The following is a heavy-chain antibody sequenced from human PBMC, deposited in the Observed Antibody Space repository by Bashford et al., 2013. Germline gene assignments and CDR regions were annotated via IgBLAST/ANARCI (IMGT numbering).Heavy chain of an antibody. Sequence: VASVKVSCKASEYTFTAYYLNWVRQAPGRGFEWMGWINPDTGDTDYAQKFQGRVTMTRDTSTSTVYMELSSLRSEDTAVYYCAREIGWLFDPWGQRTLVTVSS. CDR3: AREIGWLFDP. J-gene: IGHJ5*02. V-gene: IGHV1-2*02. D-gene: IGHD6-19*01. CDR2: INPDTGDT. CDR1: EYTFTAYY.